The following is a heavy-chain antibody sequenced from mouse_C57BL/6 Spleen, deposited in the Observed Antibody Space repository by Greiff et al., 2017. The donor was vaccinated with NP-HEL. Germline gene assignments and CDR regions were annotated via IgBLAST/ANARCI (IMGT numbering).Heavy chain of an antibody. CDR1: GYTFTSYW. CDR3: ARDYGGAMDY. CDR2: IDPSDSYT. J-gene: IGHJ4*01. D-gene: IGHD1-1*01. Sequence: QVQLQQPGAELVRPGTSVKLSCKASGYTFTSYWMHWVKQRPGQGLEWIGVIDPSDSYTNYNQKFKGKATLTVDTSSSTAYMQLSSLTSEDSAVYYGARDYGGAMDYWGQGTSVTVSS. V-gene: IGHV1-59*01.